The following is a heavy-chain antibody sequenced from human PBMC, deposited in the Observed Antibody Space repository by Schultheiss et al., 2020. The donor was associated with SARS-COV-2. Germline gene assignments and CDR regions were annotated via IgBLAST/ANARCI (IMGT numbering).Heavy chain of an antibody. CDR1: GFTFSSYG. V-gene: IGHV3-30*18. CDR2: ISYDGSNK. D-gene: IGHD1-26*01. CDR3: AKDAWELLSWGAVYYFDY. Sequence: GGSLRLSCAASGFTFSSYGMHWVRQAPGKGLEWVAVISYDGSNKYYADSVKGRFTISRDNSKNTLYLQMNSLRAEDTAVYYCAKDAWELLSWGAVYYFDYWGQGTLVTVSS. J-gene: IGHJ4*02.